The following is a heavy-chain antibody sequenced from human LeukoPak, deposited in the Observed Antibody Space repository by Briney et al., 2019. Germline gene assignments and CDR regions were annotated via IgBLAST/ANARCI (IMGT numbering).Heavy chain of an antibody. CDR1: GGSISSGGYY. CDR2: IYYSGST. V-gene: IGHV4-61*08. J-gene: IGHJ5*02. Sequence: SETLSLTCTVSGGSISSGGYYWSWIRQHPGKGLEWIGYIYYSGSTNYNPSLKSRVTISVDTSKNQFSLKLSSVTAADTAVYYCARLSGRIAAAGKGWFDPWGQGTLVTVSS. CDR3: ARLSGRIAAAGKGWFDP. D-gene: IGHD6-13*01.